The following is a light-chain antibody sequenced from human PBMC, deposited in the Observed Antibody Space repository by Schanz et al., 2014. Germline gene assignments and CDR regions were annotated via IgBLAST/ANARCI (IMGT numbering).Light chain of an antibody. CDR3: QQISNFLVT. CDR2: TAS. J-gene: IGKJ4*01. Sequence: IQLTQSPSSLSASVGDRISITCRASQGIDTYLAWYQQKPVKAPKLLIYTASTLQSGVPSRFSGSGSGTDFTLTISRLQPEDLATYYCQQISNFLVTFGGGTKVEIK. V-gene: IGKV1-9*01. CDR1: QGIDTY.